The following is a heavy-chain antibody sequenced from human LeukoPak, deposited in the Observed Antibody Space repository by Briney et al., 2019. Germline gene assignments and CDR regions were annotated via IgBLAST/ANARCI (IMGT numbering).Heavy chain of an antibody. Sequence: GGSLRLSCAASGFIFKNYAMSWVRQAPGKGLEWVSIISGTSDTTRYGDSVRGRFTTSRDNPRNTRYLQMNSLRVDDTAVYYCAKADATIGGAFDIWGQGTMVTVSS. J-gene: IGHJ3*02. D-gene: IGHD3-3*01. CDR1: GFIFKNYA. V-gene: IGHV3-23*01. CDR3: AKADATIGGAFDI. CDR2: ISGTSDTT.